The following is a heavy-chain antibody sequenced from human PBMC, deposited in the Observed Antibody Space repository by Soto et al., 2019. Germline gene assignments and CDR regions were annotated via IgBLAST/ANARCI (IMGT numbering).Heavy chain of an antibody. CDR2: ISYDGSSK. CDR3: SKDRRGGRAVLDS. V-gene: IGHV3-30*18. J-gene: IGHJ4*02. CDR1: GFSFSNYG. D-gene: IGHD2-8*01. Sequence: LRLSCAASGFSFSNYGMHWVRQAPGKGLEWVAVISYDGSSKYHADSVKGRFTISRDNSKNTLHLQMNSLRAEDTAVYYCSKDRRGGRAVLDSWGQGTPVTVSS.